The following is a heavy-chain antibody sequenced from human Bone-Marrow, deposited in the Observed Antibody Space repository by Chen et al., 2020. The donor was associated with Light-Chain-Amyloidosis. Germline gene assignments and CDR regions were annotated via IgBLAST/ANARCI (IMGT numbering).Heavy chain of an antibody. CDR1: GGSFSGYY. CDR3: ARYEPHFSDSIISGYTA. Sequence: QVQLQQWGAGLLKPSETLSLTCAVYGGSFSGYYWSWIRQPPGKGLEWIGEINHSGSTNYNPSLKSRTTISVDKSKNQFSLRMISVTAADTAVYYCARYEPHFSDSIISGYTAWGQGTSVTVSS. V-gene: IGHV4-34*01. CDR2: INHSGST. D-gene: IGHD5-12*01. J-gene: IGHJ5*02.